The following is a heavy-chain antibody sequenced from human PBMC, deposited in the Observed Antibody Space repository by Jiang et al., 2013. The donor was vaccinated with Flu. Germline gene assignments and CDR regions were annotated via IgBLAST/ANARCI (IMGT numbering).Heavy chain of an antibody. J-gene: IGHJ4*02. V-gene: IGHV3-23*01. CDR3: AKGSPSGLTYFDY. D-gene: IGHD3-9*01. Sequence: FTISRDNSKNTLYLQMNSLRAEDTAVYYCAKGSPSGLTYFDYWGQGTLVTVSS.